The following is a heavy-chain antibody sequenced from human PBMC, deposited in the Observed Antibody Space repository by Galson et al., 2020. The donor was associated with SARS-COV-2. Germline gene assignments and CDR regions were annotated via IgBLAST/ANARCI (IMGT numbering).Heavy chain of an antibody. V-gene: IGHV5-51*01. Sequence: GESLKISCQAFGYNLDNYWIAWVRQMPGKGLEWMGIIYPANSDIRYSPSFQGHVTISGDTSIGTAFLQWSSLKASDSALYYCTSPVGTASYHSWGQGTLVTVSP. CDR2: IYPANSDI. CDR3: TSPVGTASYHS. CDR1: GYNLDNYW. D-gene: IGHD3-10*01. J-gene: IGHJ4*02.